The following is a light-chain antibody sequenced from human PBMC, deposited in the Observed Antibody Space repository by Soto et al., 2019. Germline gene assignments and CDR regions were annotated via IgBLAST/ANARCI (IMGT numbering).Light chain of an antibody. CDR3: QQYGGPPLT. J-gene: IGKJ4*01. Sequence: EIVETQSPGTLSLSPGERATLYCRASQSVTNNYVAWHQQKPGQAPRLLIYEAYTRATGISDRFSGGGSGTDFTLTISRLEPEDFAVYYCQQYGGPPLTFGGGTRVEIK. CDR2: EAY. CDR1: QSVTNNY. V-gene: IGKV3-20*01.